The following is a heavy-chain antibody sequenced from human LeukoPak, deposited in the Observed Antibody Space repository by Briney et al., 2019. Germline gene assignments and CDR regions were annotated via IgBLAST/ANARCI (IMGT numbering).Heavy chain of an antibody. CDR2: FDPEDGET. Sequence: GASVKVSCKVSGYTLTELSMHWVRQAPGKGLEWMGGFDPEDGETIYAQKFQGRVTMTEDTSTDTAYMELSSLRSEDTAVYYCATARVSSVGNVWFDPWSQGTLVTVSS. D-gene: IGHD3-10*01. CDR1: GYTLTELS. V-gene: IGHV1-24*01. CDR3: ATARVSSVGNVWFDP. J-gene: IGHJ5*02.